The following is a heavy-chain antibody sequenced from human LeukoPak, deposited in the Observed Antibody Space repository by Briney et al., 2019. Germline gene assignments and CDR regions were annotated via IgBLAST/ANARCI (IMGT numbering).Heavy chain of an antibody. CDR3: ARHLLGGDGDY. D-gene: IGHD3-16*01. Sequence: GASVKVSCKASAYRFTGDYLHWVRQAPGQGLEWMGWINPNSGGTNCAEKFQGRVTMTRNTSVSTAFMELSRLTSDDTAVYYCARHLLGGDGDYWGQGTLVTVSS. CDR2: INPNSGGT. V-gene: IGHV1-2*02. J-gene: IGHJ4*02. CDR1: AYRFTGDY.